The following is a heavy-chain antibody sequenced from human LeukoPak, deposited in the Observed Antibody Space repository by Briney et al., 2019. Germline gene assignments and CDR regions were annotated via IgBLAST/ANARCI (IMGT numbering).Heavy chain of an antibody. V-gene: IGHV1-2*02. J-gene: IGHJ4*02. CDR3: AGGTYYDILTGYLNFDY. CDR2: INPNSGGT. D-gene: IGHD3-9*01. CDR1: GYTFTGYY. Sequence: ASVKVSCKASGYTFTGYYMHWVRQAPGQGLEWMGWINPNSGGTNYAQKFQGRVTMTRDTSISTAYMELSSLRSEDTAVYYCAGGTYYDILTGYLNFDYWGQGTLVTVSS.